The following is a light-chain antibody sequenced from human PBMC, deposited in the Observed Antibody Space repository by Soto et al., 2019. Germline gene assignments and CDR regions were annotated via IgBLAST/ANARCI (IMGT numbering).Light chain of an antibody. Sequence: QSVLTQPASVSWSPGQSITISCTGTRSDVGGYNCVSWYQQHPGKAPKLMIYEVSNRPSGVSNRFSGSKSGNTASLTISGLQAEDEADYYCSSYTSSSTLVFGTGTKVTVL. V-gene: IGLV2-14*01. CDR1: RSDVGGYNC. CDR2: EVS. CDR3: SSYTSSSTLV. J-gene: IGLJ1*01.